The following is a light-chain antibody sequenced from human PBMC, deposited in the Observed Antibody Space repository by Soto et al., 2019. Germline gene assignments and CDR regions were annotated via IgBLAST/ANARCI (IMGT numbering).Light chain of an antibody. CDR3: AAWDDSLNVAV. Sequence: QSVLTQPPSVSAAPRQRVTISCSGSSSNIGNNAVNWYQQLPGKAPKLLIYYDDLLPSGVSDRFSGSKSGTSASLAISGLQSEDEADYYCAAWDDSLNVAVFGGGTKLTVL. CDR1: SSNIGNNA. CDR2: YDD. J-gene: IGLJ2*01. V-gene: IGLV1-36*01.